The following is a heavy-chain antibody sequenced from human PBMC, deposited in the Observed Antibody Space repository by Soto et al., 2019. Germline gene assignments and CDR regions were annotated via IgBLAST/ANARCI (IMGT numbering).Heavy chain of an antibody. CDR2: IYYSGGT. J-gene: IGHJ4*02. CDR1: GNSISSGGSY. V-gene: IGHV4-31*03. Sequence: SETLSLTCTVSGNSISSGGSYWSWIRQHPGKGLEWIGYIYYSGGTYYNPSLKSRLTISVDTSKNQFSLQLSSVTAADTAVYYCARGVRGASPTFDYWGQGALVTVSS. D-gene: IGHD2-15*01. CDR3: ARGVRGASPTFDY.